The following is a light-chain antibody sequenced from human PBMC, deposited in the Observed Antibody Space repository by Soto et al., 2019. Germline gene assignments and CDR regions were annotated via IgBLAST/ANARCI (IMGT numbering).Light chain of an antibody. Sequence: QSALTQPASVSGSPGQSITISCTGTSSDVGGYNYVSWYQHHPGKAPKLMIYDVSNRPSGVSNRFSGSKSGITASLTISGLQAEDEADYYCTSYTRSSTVVFGGGTKLTVL. V-gene: IGLV2-14*03. CDR2: DVS. CDR3: TSYTRSSTVV. CDR1: SSDVGGYNY. J-gene: IGLJ2*01.